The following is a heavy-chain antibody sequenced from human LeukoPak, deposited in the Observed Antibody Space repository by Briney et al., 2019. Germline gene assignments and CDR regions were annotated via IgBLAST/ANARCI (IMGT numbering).Heavy chain of an antibody. V-gene: IGHV4-39*01. CDR3: ARVNTQGVPSP. Sequence: PSETLSLTCTVSGGSFSSSSFYWGWIRQPPGKGLEWIASIYYSGTTHYNPSHQSRVTMSVDTSKNQFSLKLSSVTAADTAVYYCARVNTQGVPSPWGQGILVTVSS. CDR1: GGSFSSSSFY. D-gene: IGHD2-15*01. J-gene: IGHJ5*02. CDR2: IYYSGTT.